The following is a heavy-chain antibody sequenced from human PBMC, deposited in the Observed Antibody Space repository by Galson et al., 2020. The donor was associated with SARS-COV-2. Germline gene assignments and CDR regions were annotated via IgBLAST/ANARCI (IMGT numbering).Heavy chain of an antibody. Sequence: GGSLRLSCAASGFTFSSYAMHWVRQAPGKGLEWVAVISYDGSNKYYADSVKGRFTISRDNSKNTLYLQMNSLRAEDTAVYYCASPVAHSSGWDTPYNDAFDIWGQGTMVTVSS. CDR1: GFTFSSYA. CDR3: ASPVAHSSGWDTPYNDAFDI. D-gene: IGHD6-19*01. CDR2: ISYDGSNK. J-gene: IGHJ3*02. V-gene: IGHV3-30*04.